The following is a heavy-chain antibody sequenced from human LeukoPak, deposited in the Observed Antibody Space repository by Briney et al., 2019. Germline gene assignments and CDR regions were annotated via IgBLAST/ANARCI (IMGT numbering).Heavy chain of an antibody. D-gene: IGHD6-6*01. CDR3: ARDGRGSSSSSNFDY. J-gene: IGHJ4*02. CDR2: MNPNSGNT. V-gene: IGHV1-8*03. CDR1: GYSFTSYD. Sequence: ASVKVSCKASGYSFTSYDINWVRKATGQGLEWMVWMNPNSGNTGYAQKFQGRVTITRNTSISTAYMELSSLRSEDTAVYYCARDGRGSSSSSNFDYWGQGTLVTVSS.